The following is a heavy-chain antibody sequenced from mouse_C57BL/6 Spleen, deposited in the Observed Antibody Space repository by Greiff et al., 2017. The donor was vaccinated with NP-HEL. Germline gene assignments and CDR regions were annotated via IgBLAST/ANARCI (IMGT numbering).Heavy chain of an antibody. CDR2: IYPRDGST. D-gene: IGHD2-3*01. J-gene: IGHJ3*01. CDR1: GYTFTDYT. CDR3: ANDDGYFAWFAY. V-gene: IGHV1-78*01. Sequence: VKLMESDAELVKPGASVKISCKASGYTFTDYTIHWMKQRPEQGLEWIGYIYPRDGSTKYNENFKGQATLPADKSSSTAYMQRNSLTSEDSAVYFCANDDGYFAWFAYWGQGTLVTVSA.